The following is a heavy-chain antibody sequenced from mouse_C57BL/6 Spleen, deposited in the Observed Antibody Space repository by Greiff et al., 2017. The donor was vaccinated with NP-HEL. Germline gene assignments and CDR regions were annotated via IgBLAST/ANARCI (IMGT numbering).Heavy chain of an antibody. CDR2: IRSKSNNYAT. CDR3: VTAYYYGSIDQDY. Sequence: EVKLVESGGGLVQPKGSLKLSCAASGFSFNTYAMNWVRQAPGKGLEWVARIRSKSNNYATHYAESVKDRFTISRDDSESMLYLQMNNLKTEDTAMYYCVTAYYYGSIDQDYWGQGTTLTVSS. V-gene: IGHV10-1*01. D-gene: IGHD1-1*01. CDR1: GFSFNTYA. J-gene: IGHJ2*01.